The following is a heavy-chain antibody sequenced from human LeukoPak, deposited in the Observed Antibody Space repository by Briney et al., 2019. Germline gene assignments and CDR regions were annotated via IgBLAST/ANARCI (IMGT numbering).Heavy chain of an antibody. Sequence: ASVKVSCKVSGYTLTELSMHWVRQAPGKGLEWMGGFDPEDGETIYAQKFQGRVTITADKSTSTAYMELSSLRSEDTAVYYCARSGPSSYYYDSSGYSDYWGQGTLVTVSS. V-gene: IGHV1-24*01. CDR3: ARSGPSSYYYDSSGYSDY. CDR2: FDPEDGET. D-gene: IGHD3-22*01. CDR1: GYTLTELS. J-gene: IGHJ4*02.